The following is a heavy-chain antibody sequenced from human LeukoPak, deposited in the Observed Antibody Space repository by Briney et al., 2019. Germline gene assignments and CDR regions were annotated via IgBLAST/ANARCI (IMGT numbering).Heavy chain of an antibody. CDR2: ISSSGDST. Sequence: GGSLRLSCAASGFTFSTYAMSWVRQAPGKGLECVSSISSSGDSTYYADSVKGRFTISRDNSKNTLYLQMNSLRAEDTAVYYCARDAQYEWDGMDVWGQGTTVTVSS. V-gene: IGHV3-23*01. J-gene: IGHJ6*02. CDR3: ARDAQYEWDGMDV. CDR1: GFTFSTYA. D-gene: IGHD1-26*01.